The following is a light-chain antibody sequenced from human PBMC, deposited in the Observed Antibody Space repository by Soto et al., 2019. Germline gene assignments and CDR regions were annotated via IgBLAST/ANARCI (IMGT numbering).Light chain of an antibody. Sequence: QSALTQPRSVSGSPGQSVTISCTGTSSDVGYYNYVSWYQQHPGKAPNLMIYDVNKRPSGVPDRFSGSKSGNTASLTISGLQAEDEADYYCCSYVGSYSFVFGTGTKVTVL. CDR1: SSDVGYYNY. J-gene: IGLJ1*01. CDR2: DVN. CDR3: CSYVGSYSFV. V-gene: IGLV2-11*01.